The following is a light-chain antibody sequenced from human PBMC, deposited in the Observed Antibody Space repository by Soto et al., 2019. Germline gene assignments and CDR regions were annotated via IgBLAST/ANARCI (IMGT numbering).Light chain of an antibody. V-gene: IGKV3-20*01. CDR1: QSVSRNY. J-gene: IGKJ1*01. CDR2: GAS. CDR3: QQYGSSPWT. Sequence: TQSPATLSVCLGERVTLSCRASQSVSRNYLAWYQQNPGQTPRLLIYGASSRAAGIPDRFSGSGSGTDFTLTISRLEPEDFAVYFCQQYGSSPWTFGQGTKVDIK.